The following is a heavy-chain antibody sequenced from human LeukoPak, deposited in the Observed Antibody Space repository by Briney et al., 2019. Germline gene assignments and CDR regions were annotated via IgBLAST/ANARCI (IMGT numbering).Heavy chain of an antibody. V-gene: IGHV4-38-2*02. CDR2: IYHSGST. J-gene: IGHJ4*02. CDR1: GYSISSGYY. D-gene: IGHD1-26*01. Sequence: SETLSLTCTVSGYSISSGYYWGWIRQPPGKGLEWIGSIYHSGSTYYNPSLKSRVTISVDMSKNQFSLKLSSVTAADTAVYYCARDPLGATIDYWGQGTLVTVSS. CDR3: ARDPLGATIDY.